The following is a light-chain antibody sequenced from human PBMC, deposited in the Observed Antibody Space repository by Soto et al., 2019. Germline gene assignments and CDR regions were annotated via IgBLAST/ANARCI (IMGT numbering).Light chain of an antibody. CDR3: SSYAGGPYV. CDR2: EVN. CDR1: SSDVGGYNY. V-gene: IGLV2-8*01. J-gene: IGLJ1*01. Sequence: QSVLTQPPSASGSPGQSVTISCTGTSSDVGGYNYVSWYQQHQGKAPKLMISEVNKRPSGVPDRFSGSKSGNTASLTVSGLQAEDEADYYCSSYAGGPYVFGTGTKSPS.